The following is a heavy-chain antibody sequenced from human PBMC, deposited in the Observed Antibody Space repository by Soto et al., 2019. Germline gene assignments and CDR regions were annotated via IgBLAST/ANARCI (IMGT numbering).Heavy chain of an antibody. Sequence: ASVKVSCKASGYTFTSYAMNWVRQAPGQGLEWMGWINTNTGNPTYAQGFTGRFVFSLDTSVSTAYLQICSLKAEDTAVYYCARDRHHDNYYYDSSGYYNDLYYYYYYGMDVWGQGTTVTVSS. CDR2: INTNTGNP. CDR1: GYTFTSYA. V-gene: IGHV7-4-1*01. J-gene: IGHJ6*02. CDR3: ARDRHHDNYYYDSSGYYNDLYYYYYYGMDV. D-gene: IGHD3-22*01.